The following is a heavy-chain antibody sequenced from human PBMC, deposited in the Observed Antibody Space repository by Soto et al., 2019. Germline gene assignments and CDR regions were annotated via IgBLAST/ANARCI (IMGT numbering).Heavy chain of an antibody. J-gene: IGHJ3*02. CDR1: GYTSTNYG. CDR3: ARERRRYSSGYDAFDI. CDR2: INAGSGNT. Sequence: ASVKVSCKASGYTSTNYGMHWVRQAPGQRLEWMGWINAGSGNTKYSQKFQGRITITRDTSASTVYMELSSLRSEDTAVYYCARERRRYSSGYDAFDIWGQGTMVTVSS. D-gene: IGHD6-19*01. V-gene: IGHV1-3*01.